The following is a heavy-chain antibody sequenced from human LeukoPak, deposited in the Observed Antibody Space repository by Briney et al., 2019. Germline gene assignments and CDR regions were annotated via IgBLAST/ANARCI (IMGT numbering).Heavy chain of an antibody. D-gene: IGHD6-13*01. Sequence: SETLSLTCTVSGGSISSYYWSWNRQPPGKGLEWIGHIYYSGTTNYNPSLKSRVTMSVDTSKNQFSMKLNSVTTADTAVYFCARLVAAAVPFDSWGQGTLVTVSS. V-gene: IGHV4-59*12. CDR3: ARLVAAAVPFDS. CDR2: IYYSGTT. CDR1: GGSISSYY. J-gene: IGHJ4*02.